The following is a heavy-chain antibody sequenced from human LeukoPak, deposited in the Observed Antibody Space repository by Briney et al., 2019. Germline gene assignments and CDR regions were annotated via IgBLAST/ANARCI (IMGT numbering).Heavy chain of an antibody. D-gene: IGHD3-10*01. CDR3: ARARGMVRGVSRPYYFDY. CDR2: IYHSGST. Sequence: SQTLSLTCAVSGGSISSGGYSWSWIRQPPGKGLEWIGYIYHSGSTYYNPSLKSRVTISVDRSKNQFSLKLSSVTAADTAVYYCARARGMVRGVSRPYYFDYWGQGTLVTVSS. V-gene: IGHV4-30-2*01. J-gene: IGHJ4*02. CDR1: GGSISSGGYS.